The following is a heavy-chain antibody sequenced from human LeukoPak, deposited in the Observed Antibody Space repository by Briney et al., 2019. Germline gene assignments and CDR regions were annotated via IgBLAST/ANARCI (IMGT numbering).Heavy chain of an antibody. V-gene: IGHV1-2*02. D-gene: IGHD6-6*01. CDR3: ARTSSSSSDAFDI. CDR2: INPNSGGT. CDR1: GCTFTGYY. J-gene: IGHJ3*02. Sequence: ASVKVSCKASGCTFTGYYMHWVRQAPGQGLEWMGWINPNSGGTNYAQKFQGRVTMTRDTSISTAYMELSRLRSDDTAVYYCARTSSSSSDAFDIWGQGTMVTVSS.